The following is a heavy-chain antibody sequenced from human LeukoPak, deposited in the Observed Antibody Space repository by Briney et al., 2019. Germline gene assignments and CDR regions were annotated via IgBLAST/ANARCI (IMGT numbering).Heavy chain of an antibody. CDR1: GYTLTELS. V-gene: IGHV1-24*01. J-gene: IGHJ4*02. CDR3: ATVFGEYYDILTGSTPDY. CDR2: VYPEDGET. Sequence: GASVKVSCKVSGYTLTELSMHWVRQAPGKGLEWMGGVYPEDGETIYAQKFQGRVTMTEDTSTNTAYMELSSLRSEDTAVYSCATVFGEYYDILTGSTPDYWGQGTLVTVSS. D-gene: IGHD3-9*01.